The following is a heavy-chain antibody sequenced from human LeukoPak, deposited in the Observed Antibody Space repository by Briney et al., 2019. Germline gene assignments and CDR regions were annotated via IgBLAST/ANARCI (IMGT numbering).Heavy chain of an antibody. J-gene: IGHJ4*02. CDR3: APYCSSTSCYVVSDY. D-gene: IGHD2-2*01. Sequence: GGSLRLSCVGSAFTFSEYSMSWIRQAPGRELEWISSITESGGTEYYADSVKGRFSISRDNAKSALYLQMNSLRAEDTAVYYCAPYCSSTSCYVVSDYWGQGTLVTVSS. CDR1: AFTFSEYS. V-gene: IGHV3-11*01. CDR2: ITESGGTE.